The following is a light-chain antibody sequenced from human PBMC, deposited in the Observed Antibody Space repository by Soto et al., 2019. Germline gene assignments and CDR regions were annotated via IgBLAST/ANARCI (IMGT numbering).Light chain of an antibody. V-gene: IGLV2-14*01. CDR1: SSDVGGYNY. CDR2: DVS. CDR3: SSYPSSSGV. J-gene: IGLJ1*01. Sequence: QSALTQPASVSGSPGQSITISCTGTSSDVGGYNYVSWYQQHPGKAPKLMIYDVSNRPSGVSNRFSGSKSGNTASLTISGLQAADEADYYCSSYPSSSGVFGTGTKLTVL.